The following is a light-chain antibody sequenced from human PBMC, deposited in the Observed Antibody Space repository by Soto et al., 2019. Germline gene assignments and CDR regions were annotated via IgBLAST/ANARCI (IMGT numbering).Light chain of an antibody. CDR3: SSFAGSNNYV. CDR2: EVT. CDR1: RSDVGGYNY. J-gene: IGLJ1*01. V-gene: IGLV2-8*01. Sequence: QSVLTQPPSASGSPGQSVTISCTGTRSDVGGYNYVSWYQQHPGKAPKLMIYEVTKRPSGVPDRFSGSKSGNTASLTVSGLQAEDEAEYYCSSFAGSNNYVFGTGTKLTVL.